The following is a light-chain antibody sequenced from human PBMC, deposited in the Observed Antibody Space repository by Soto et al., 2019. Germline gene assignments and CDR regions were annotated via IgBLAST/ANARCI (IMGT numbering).Light chain of an antibody. CDR1: NIGTTT. V-gene: IGLV3-21*02. Sequence: SYELTQPPSVSVAPGQTASITCGGTNIGTTTVHWYQQKPGQAPMLVLYDDSDRPSGIPERFSGSNSENTATLTISRVEAGDEADYYCQVWDSSSDHWVFGGGTKLTVL. CDR3: QVWDSSSDHWV. CDR2: DDS. J-gene: IGLJ3*02.